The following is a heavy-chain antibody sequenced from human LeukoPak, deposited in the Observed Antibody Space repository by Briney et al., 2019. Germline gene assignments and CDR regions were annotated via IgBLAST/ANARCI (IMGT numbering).Heavy chain of an antibody. V-gene: IGHV3-30-3*01. CDR1: GFTFSSYA. CDR2: ISYDGSNK. J-gene: IGHJ3*02. D-gene: IGHD2-15*01. CDR3: ARDGRGTHGGAFDI. Sequence: GGSLRLSCAASGFTFSSYAMHWVRQAPGKGLEWVAVISYDGSNKYYADSVKGRFTISRDNSKNTLCLQMNSLRAEDTAVYYCARDGRGTHGGAFDIWGQGTMVTVSS.